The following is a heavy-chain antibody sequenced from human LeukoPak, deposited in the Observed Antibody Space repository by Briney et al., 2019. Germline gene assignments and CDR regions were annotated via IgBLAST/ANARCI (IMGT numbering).Heavy chain of an antibody. V-gene: IGHV4-59*01. D-gene: IGHD5-18*01. Sequence: SETLSLTCTASGGSISSYYWSWIRQPPGKGLEWIGYIYYSGSTNYDPSLKSRVTISVDTSKNQCSLKLSSVTAADTAVYYCARDLDTLDDAFDIWGQGTMVTVSS. CDR1: GGSISSYY. J-gene: IGHJ3*02. CDR2: IYYSGST. CDR3: ARDLDTLDDAFDI.